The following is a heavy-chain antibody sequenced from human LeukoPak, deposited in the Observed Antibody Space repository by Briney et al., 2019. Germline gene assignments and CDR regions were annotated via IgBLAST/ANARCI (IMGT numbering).Heavy chain of an antibody. V-gene: IGHV3-23*01. CDR2: ISGSGGRT. CDR1: GFMFSSYA. D-gene: IGHD4-17*01. J-gene: IGHJ6*02. Sequence: HSGGSLRLSCAASGFMFSSYAMSWVRQAPGMGLEWVSGISGSGGRTYYADSVKGRFTISRDNSKNTLYLQMNSLRAEDTAVYYCASGVDYGDYLGPYYYYGMDVWGQGTTVTVSS. CDR3: ASGVDYGDYLGPYYYYGMDV.